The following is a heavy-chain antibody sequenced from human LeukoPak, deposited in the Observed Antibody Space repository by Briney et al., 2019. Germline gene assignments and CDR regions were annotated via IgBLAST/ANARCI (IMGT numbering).Heavy chain of an antibody. CDR3: VRDGPAFLDFDY. J-gene: IGHJ4*02. CDR1: GFSFNGDW. CDR2: IKPDGSQT. D-gene: IGHD2-2*01. V-gene: IGHV3-7*01. Sequence: PGGSLRLSCAASGFSFNGDWMNWVRQAPGKGLEWVANIKPDGSQTYYGDSVKGRFSISRDNAKKLLFLQMNSLRAEDTAVYYCVRDGPAFLDFDYWGQGTLVIVSS.